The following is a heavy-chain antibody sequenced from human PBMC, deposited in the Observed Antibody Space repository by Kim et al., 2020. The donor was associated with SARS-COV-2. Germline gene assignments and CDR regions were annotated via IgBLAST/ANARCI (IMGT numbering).Heavy chain of an antibody. D-gene: IGHD6-19*01. CDR3: AKWAYTSGWGGFDY. CDR1: GVSITTYH. CDR2: IYYTGSD. Sequence: SETLSLTCTVSGVSITTYHWSWIRQPPGKPLQWIGYIYYTGSDNYNPSLKSRVTMSLDTATNQFSLKLTSVTAADTAVYYCAKWAYTSGWGGFDYWGQGILVTLS. J-gene: IGHJ4*02. V-gene: IGHV4-59*01.